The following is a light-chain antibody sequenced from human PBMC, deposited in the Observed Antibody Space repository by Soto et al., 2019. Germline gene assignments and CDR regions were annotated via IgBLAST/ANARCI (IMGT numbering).Light chain of an antibody. CDR2: AAS. V-gene: IGKV1-9*01. J-gene: IGKJ4*01. Sequence: DIQLTQSPSFLSASVGDRVTITCRASQGISSYLAWYQQKPGKAPKLLIYAASTLQSGVPSRFSGSGSGTEFTLTISSLQPEDFATYYCQQLNSYPPRVTFGGGTKLEIK. CDR1: QGISSY. CDR3: QQLNSYPPRVT.